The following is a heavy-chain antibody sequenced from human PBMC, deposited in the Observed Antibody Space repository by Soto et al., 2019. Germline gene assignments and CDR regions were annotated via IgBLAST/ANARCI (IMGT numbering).Heavy chain of an antibody. CDR1: GGSISSGGYY. Sequence: QVQLQESGPGLVMPSQTLSLTCTVSGGSISSGGYYWSWIRQHPGKGLEWIGYIYYSGSTYYNPSLKSRVTISVDTSKNQFSLKLSSVTAADTAVYYCARGAKDIVLMVYAGGDWFDPWGQGTLVTVSS. D-gene: IGHD2-8*01. CDR3: ARGAKDIVLMVYAGGDWFDP. J-gene: IGHJ5*02. CDR2: IYYSGST. V-gene: IGHV4-31*03.